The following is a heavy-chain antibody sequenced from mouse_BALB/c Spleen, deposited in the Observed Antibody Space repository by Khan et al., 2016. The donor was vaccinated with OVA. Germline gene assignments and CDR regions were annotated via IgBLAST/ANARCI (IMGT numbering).Heavy chain of an antibody. J-gene: IGHJ4*01. V-gene: IGHV1-7*01. CDR3: ARRDRYGKVFYAMDY. Sequence: QVQLQQSGAELAKPGASVKMSCTASGYTFTNYWMHWVKQRPGQGLEWIGYINPSTGYNEKNQKFKDKATLTADKSSNTAYMQLSSLTSEDSAVYYCARRDRYGKVFYAMDYWGQGTSVTFSS. CDR2: INPSTGYN. D-gene: IGHD2-1*01. CDR1: GYTFTNYW.